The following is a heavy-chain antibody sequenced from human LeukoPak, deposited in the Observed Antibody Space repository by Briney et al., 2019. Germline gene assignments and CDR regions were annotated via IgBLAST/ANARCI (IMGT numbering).Heavy chain of an antibody. J-gene: IGHJ4*02. CDR2: IGGSGDKT. D-gene: IGHD6-19*01. V-gene: IGHV3-23*01. CDR3: VRRGDASSGWGDHDF. CDR1: GFTFNRNA. Sequence: GGSLRLSCAASGFTFNRNAISWVRQAPGKGLEWVSTIGGSGDKTFYADSVKGRFTISRDNSKNMVHLQMNSMTGEDTDLYYCVRRGDASSGWGDHDFWGQGALVTVSS.